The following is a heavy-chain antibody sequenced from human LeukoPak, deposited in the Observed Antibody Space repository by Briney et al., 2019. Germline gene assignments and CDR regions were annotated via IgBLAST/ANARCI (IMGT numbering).Heavy chain of an antibody. CDR3: ARAPGYCSGGSCYSENWFDP. V-gene: IGHV1-46*01. CDR1: GYTSTSYY. Sequence: ASVKVSCKASGYTSTSYYMHWVRQAPGQGLEWMGIINPSDGSTSYAQKFQGRVTMTRDTSTSTVYMELSSLRSEDTAVYYCARAPGYCSGGSCYSENWFDPWGQGTLVTVSS. D-gene: IGHD2-15*01. J-gene: IGHJ5*02. CDR2: INPSDGST.